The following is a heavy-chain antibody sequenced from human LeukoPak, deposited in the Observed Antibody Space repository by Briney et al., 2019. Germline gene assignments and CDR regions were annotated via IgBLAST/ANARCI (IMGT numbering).Heavy chain of an antibody. CDR2: ISKDGSDT. Sequence: GGSLRLSCAASGFTFSSYAMFWVRQAPGKGLEWVTIISKDGSDTFYADSVKGRFTISRDNSKNTLYLQMNSLRAEDTAVYYCAKDKGTMVRGVIIYYYYGMDVWGQGTTVTVSS. J-gene: IGHJ6*02. V-gene: IGHV3-30-3*02. CDR3: AKDKGTMVRGVIIYYYYGMDV. CDR1: GFTFSSYA. D-gene: IGHD3-10*01.